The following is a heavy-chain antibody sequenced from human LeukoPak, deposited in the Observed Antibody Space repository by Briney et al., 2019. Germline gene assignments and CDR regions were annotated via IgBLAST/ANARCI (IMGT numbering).Heavy chain of an antibody. D-gene: IGHD3-10*01. Sequence: GSLRLSCAASGFTFSSYSMNWVRQPPGKGLEWIGSIYYSGSTYYNPSLKSRVTISVDTSKNQFSLKLSSVTAADTAVYYCASTPLVRGVSWFDPWGQGTLVTVSS. J-gene: IGHJ5*02. CDR2: IYYSGST. CDR1: GFTFSSYSMN. V-gene: IGHV4-39*01. CDR3: ASTPLVRGVSWFDP.